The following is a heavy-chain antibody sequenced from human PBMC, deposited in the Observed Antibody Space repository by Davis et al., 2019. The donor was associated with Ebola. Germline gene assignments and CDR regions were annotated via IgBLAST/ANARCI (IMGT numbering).Heavy chain of an antibody. CDR3: ASRGVEHDTAMAGVDY. Sequence: PSETLSLTCTVSGGSISSGGYYWSWIRQHPGKGLEWIGYIYYSGSTYYNPSLKSRVTISVDTSKNQFSLKLSSVTAADTAVYYCASRGVEHDTAMAGVDYWGQGTLVTVSS. CDR1: GGSISSGGYY. V-gene: IGHV4-31*03. J-gene: IGHJ4*02. CDR2: IYYSGST. D-gene: IGHD5-18*01.